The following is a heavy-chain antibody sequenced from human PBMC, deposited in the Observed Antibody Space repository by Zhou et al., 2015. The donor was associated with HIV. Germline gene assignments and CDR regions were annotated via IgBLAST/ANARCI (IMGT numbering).Heavy chain of an antibody. CDR2: TYNGYT. CDR3: ARDKWEEWDEPNHFDH. D-gene: IGHD1-26*01. V-gene: IGHV1-18*01. Sequence: QVQLVQSATEVKKSGASVKVSCKASGYTLGNYGVSWVRQAPGKGLEWMGWTYNGYTKYAPKFQDRVTMTTDTSTSTAYMEIRNLSSDDTAVYYCARDKWEEWDEPNHFDHWGQGTLVTVSS. J-gene: IGHJ4*02. CDR1: GYTLGNYG.